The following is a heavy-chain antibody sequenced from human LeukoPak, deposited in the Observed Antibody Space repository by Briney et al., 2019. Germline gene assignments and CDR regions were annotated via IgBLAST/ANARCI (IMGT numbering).Heavy chain of an antibody. V-gene: IGHV4-4*07. CDR3: ARGGITMVRGVTVDYYYYYYMDV. Sequence: SETLSLTCTVSGGSISSYYWSWIRQPAGKGLEWIGRIYTSGSTNYNSSLKSRVTMSVDTSKNQFSLKLSSVTAADTAVYYCARGGITMVRGVTVDYYYYYYMDVWGKGTTVTVSS. D-gene: IGHD3-10*01. J-gene: IGHJ6*03. CDR2: IYTSGST. CDR1: GGSISSYY.